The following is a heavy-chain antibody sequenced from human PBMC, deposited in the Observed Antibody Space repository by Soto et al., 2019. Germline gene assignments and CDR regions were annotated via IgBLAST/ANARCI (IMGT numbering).Heavy chain of an antibody. CDR3: ARGPTPPYGSLTGGRYYYGMDV. D-gene: IGHD3-10*01. CDR2: ISSSSSYI. V-gene: IGHV3-21*01. Sequence: PGGSLRLSCAASGFTFSSYSMNWVRQAPGKGLEWVSSISSSSSYIYYADSVKGRFTISRDNAKNSLYLQMNSLRAEDTAVYYCARGPTPPYGSLTGGRYYYGMDVWGQGTTVPVSS. J-gene: IGHJ6*02. CDR1: GFTFSSYS.